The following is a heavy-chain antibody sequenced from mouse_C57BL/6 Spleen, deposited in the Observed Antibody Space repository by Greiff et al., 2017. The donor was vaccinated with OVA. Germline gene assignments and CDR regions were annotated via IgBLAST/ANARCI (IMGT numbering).Heavy chain of an antibody. D-gene: IGHD1-1*01. CDR1: GYAFSSSW. Sequence: QVQLQQSGPELVKPGASVKISCKASGYAFSSSWMNWVKQRPGKGLEWIGRIYPGDGDTNYNGKFKGKATLTADKSSSTAYMQLSSLTSEDSAVYFCARSDYYGSSPRDYWGQGTSVTVSS. CDR2: IYPGDGDT. CDR3: ARSDYYGSSPRDY. J-gene: IGHJ4*01. V-gene: IGHV1-82*01.